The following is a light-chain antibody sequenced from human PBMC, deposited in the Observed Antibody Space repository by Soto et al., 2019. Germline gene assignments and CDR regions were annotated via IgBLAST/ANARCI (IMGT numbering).Light chain of an antibody. J-gene: IGKJ1*01. Sequence: EIVLTQSPVTLSLSPGERATLSCRASQSVSRYLAWYQQKPGQAPRLLIYDASNRATGIPARFSGSGSGTDFTLTISSLEPEDCAVYYCQQRNNWPPWTFGQGTKVEIK. CDR1: QSVSRY. CDR3: QQRNNWPPWT. V-gene: IGKV3-11*01. CDR2: DAS.